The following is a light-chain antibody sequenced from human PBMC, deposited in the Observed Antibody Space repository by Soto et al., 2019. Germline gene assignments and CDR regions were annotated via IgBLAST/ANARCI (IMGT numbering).Light chain of an antibody. V-gene: IGKV3-20*01. J-gene: IGKJ2*01. Sequence: EIVLTQSPGTLSLSPGERATLSCRASQSVSRLAWYQQKPGQAPRLLIYGASSRVTGIPDRFSGSGSGTDFTLTISRLEPEDFAVYYCQQYGSSPRFTFGQGTKLEI. CDR2: GAS. CDR1: QSVSR. CDR3: QQYGSSPRFT.